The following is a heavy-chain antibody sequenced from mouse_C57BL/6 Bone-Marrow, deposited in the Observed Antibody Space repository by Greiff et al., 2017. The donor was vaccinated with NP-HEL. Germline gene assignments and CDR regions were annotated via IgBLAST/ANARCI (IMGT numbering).Heavy chain of an antibody. CDR3: AREGNWAPDY. D-gene: IGHD4-1*01. CDR1: GYTFTSYW. CDR2: IYPSDSET. V-gene: IGHV1-61*01. J-gene: IGHJ2*01. Sequence: QVQLQQPGAELVRPGSSVKLSCKASGYTFTSYWMDWVKQRPGQGLEWIGNIYPSDSETHYNQKFKDKATLTVDKSSSTAYMQLSSLESEDSAVYYCAREGNWAPDYWGQGTTLTVSS.